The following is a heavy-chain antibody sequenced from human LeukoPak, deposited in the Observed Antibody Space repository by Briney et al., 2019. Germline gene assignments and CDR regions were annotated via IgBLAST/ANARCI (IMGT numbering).Heavy chain of an antibody. J-gene: IGHJ4*02. V-gene: IGHV4-59*01. CDR3: ARVYGSTRFHGFGY. CDR2: IYYSGTT. Sequence: SETLSLTCTVSGGSIRSYYWTWIRQPPGKGLEWIGYIYYSGTTNYNPSLKSRVTISVDTSKNQFSLKLTSLTAADTAVYYCARVYGSTRFHGFGYWGQGTLVTVSS. CDR1: GGSIRSYY. D-gene: IGHD2-2*01.